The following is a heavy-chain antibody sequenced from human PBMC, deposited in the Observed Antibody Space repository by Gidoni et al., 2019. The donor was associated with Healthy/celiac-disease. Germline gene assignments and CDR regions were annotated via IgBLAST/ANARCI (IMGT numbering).Heavy chain of an antibody. Sequence: EVQLLESGGGLVQPGWSLRLSCAASGFTFSRYAMSWVRQAPGKGLEWVSGIRGSGGSTYYADSVKGRFTISRDKSKNTLYLQMNSLRAEDTAVYYCAKRPDYGDYYYYYMDVWGKGTTVTVSS. D-gene: IGHD4-17*01. J-gene: IGHJ6*03. CDR1: GFTFSRYA. CDR3: AKRPDYGDYYYYYMDV. CDR2: IRGSGGST. V-gene: IGHV3-23*01.